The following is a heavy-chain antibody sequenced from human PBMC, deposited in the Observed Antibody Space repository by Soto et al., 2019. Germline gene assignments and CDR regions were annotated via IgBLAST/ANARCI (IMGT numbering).Heavy chain of an antibody. CDR1: GYTFTSYG. CDR2: ISAYNGNT. J-gene: IGHJ6*02. Sequence: GASVKVSCKASGYTFTSYGISWVRQAPGQGLEWMGWISAYNGNTNYAQKLQGRVTMTTDTSTSTAYMELRSLRSDDTAVYYCARASYYDFWSGYYQGDYGMDVWGQGTTVTVSS. V-gene: IGHV1-18*01. CDR3: ARASYYDFWSGYYQGDYGMDV. D-gene: IGHD3-3*01.